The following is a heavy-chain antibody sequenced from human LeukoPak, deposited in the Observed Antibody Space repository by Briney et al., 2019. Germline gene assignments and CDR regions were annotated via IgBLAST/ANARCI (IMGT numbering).Heavy chain of an antibody. Sequence: GGSLRLSRAASGFTFSSYAMHWVRQAPGKGLEWVAVISYDGSNKYYADSVKGRFTISRDNSKNTLYLQMNSLRAEDTAVYYCAREGPSYDYVWGSYLDYWGQGTLVTVSS. CDR3: AREGPSYDYVWGSYLDY. J-gene: IGHJ4*02. D-gene: IGHD3-16*02. V-gene: IGHV3-30*04. CDR2: ISYDGSNK. CDR1: GFTFSSYA.